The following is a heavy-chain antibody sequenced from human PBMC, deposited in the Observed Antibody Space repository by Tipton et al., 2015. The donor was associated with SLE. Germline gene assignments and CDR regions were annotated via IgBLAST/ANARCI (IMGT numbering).Heavy chain of an antibody. CDR2: ISSSSSYI. CDR1: GFTFSSYS. J-gene: IGHJ3*02. CDR3: ARASMINAFDI. Sequence: SLRLSCAASGFTFSSYSMNWVRQAPGKGLEWVSSISSSSSYIYYADSVKGRFTISRDNAKNSLYLQMNSLRAEDTAVYYCARASMINAFDIWGQGTMVTVSS. V-gene: IGHV3-21*01. D-gene: IGHD3-22*01.